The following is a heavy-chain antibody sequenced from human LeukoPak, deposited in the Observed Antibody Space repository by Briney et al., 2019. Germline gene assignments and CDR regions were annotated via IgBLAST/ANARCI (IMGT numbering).Heavy chain of an antibody. D-gene: IGHD3-10*01. CDR3: ARWDGLLWFGEPTNWFDP. CDR1: GGSISSSSYY. CDR2: IYYSGST. Sequence: PSETLSLTCTVSGGSISSSSYYWGWIRQPPGKGLEWIGSIYYSGSTYYNPSLKSRVTISVVTSKNQFSLKLSSVTAADTAVYYCARWDGLLWFGEPTNWFDPWGQGTLVTVSS. J-gene: IGHJ5*02. V-gene: IGHV4-39*07.